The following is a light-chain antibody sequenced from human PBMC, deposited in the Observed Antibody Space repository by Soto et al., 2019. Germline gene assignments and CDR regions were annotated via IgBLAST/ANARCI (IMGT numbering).Light chain of an antibody. Sequence: QSVLSQPPSASGTPGQTVTVSCSGTYSNIGINDVHWYRQLSGTAPQILIYDTSQRATGVPDRFSGSRSGTPASLVISGLQTEDEADYHCAAWDDSLNGPAFGGGTKLTVL. V-gene: IGLV1-44*01. CDR2: DTS. J-gene: IGLJ2*01. CDR3: AAWDDSLNGPA. CDR1: YSNIGIND.